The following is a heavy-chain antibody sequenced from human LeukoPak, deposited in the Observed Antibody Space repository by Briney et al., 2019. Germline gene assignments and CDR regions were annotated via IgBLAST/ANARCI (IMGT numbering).Heavy chain of an antibody. CDR2: IYPGDSDT. Sequence: GESLKISCKGSGYSFTSYWIGWVRQMPGKGLEWMGIIYPGDSDTRYSPSFQGQVTISADKSISTAYLQWSSLKASDTAMYCCASEEGIAARLGVYNYYVMDVWGQGTTVTVSS. CDR3: ASEEGIAARLGVYNYYVMDV. D-gene: IGHD6-6*01. CDR1: GYSFTSYW. V-gene: IGHV5-51*01. J-gene: IGHJ6*02.